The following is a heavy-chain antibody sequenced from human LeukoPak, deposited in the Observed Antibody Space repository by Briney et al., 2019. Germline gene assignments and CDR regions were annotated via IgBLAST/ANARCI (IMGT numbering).Heavy chain of an antibody. Sequence: GGSLRLSCVASGFSLSSYNMNWVRQAPGKGLEWVSSISISSYYIYYTDSVRGRFIISRDNTRNSLYLQMNSLRAEDTAVYYCAELGITMIGGVWGKGTTVTISS. CDR3: AELGITMIGGV. V-gene: IGHV3-21*01. J-gene: IGHJ6*04. CDR2: ISISSYYI. CDR1: GFSLSSYN. D-gene: IGHD3-10*02.